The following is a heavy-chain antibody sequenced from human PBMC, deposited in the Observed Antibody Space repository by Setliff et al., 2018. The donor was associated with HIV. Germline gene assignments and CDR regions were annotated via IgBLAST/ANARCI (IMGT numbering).Heavy chain of an antibody. J-gene: IGHJ6*03. V-gene: IGHV1-46*03. CDR1: GYTFTSYY. D-gene: IGHD6-19*01. Sequence: ASVKVSCKASGYTFTSYYMHWVRQAPGQGLEWMGIINPSGGSASYAQKFQGRVTMTRDTSTSTVYMELSSLRSEDTAVYYCARDLLSGWYHYYYYMDVWGKGTTVTVSS. CDR3: ARDLLSGWYHYYYYMDV. CDR2: INPSGGSA.